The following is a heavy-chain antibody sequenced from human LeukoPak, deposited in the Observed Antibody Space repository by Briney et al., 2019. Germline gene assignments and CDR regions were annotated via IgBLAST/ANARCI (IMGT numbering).Heavy chain of an antibody. CDR2: INHSGST. CDR3: ARGLSGSSSEFDY. D-gene: IGHD6-6*01. Sequence: SETLSLTCAVYGGSFSGYYWSWIRQPPGKGLEWIGEINHSGSTNYNPSLKSRVTISVDTSKNQFSLKLSSVTAADTAVYYCARGLSGSSSEFDYWGQGTLSPSPQ. CDR1: GGSFSGYY. J-gene: IGHJ4*02. V-gene: IGHV4-34*01.